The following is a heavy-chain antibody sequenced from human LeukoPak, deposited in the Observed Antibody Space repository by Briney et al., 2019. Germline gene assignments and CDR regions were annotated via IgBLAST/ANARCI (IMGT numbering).Heavy chain of an antibody. Sequence: GGSLRLSCAASGFTFSSYWMHWVPHAPGKGLVWVSRINSDRSSTSYADSVKGRFTISRDNAKNTLYLQMKSLRAEDTAVYYCARATRLSLPEALHYYYYMDVWGKGTTVTVSS. CDR3: ARATRLSLPEALHYYYYMDV. CDR2: INSDRSST. V-gene: IGHV3-74*01. J-gene: IGHJ6*03. CDR1: GFTFSSYW.